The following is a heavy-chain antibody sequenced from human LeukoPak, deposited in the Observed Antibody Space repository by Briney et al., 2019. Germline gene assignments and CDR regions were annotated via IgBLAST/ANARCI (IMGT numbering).Heavy chain of an antibody. Sequence: PGRSLRLSCTASGFTFGDYVMSWVRQAPGKGLEWVGFIRSNGYGGTTEYAASVKGRFTISRDDSKSFAYLQINSLKTEDTGVYYCTRGAYAAGYWGQGTLVTVSS. V-gene: IGHV3-49*04. CDR3: TRGAYAAGY. D-gene: IGHD4-17*01. CDR1: GFTFGDYV. CDR2: IRSNGYGGTT. J-gene: IGHJ4*02.